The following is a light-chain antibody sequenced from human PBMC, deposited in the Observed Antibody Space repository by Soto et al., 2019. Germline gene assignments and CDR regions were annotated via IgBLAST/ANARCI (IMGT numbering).Light chain of an antibody. Sequence: QSVLTQPPSASGSPGQSVTISCTGTKNDIGVYDFVSWYQHHPGKAPRLIIYEVVQRPSGVPDRFSGSKSGNTASLTVSGLQAEDEADDYCSSYKSSSTLYVVGTVTKVTGL. J-gene: IGLJ1*01. CDR2: EVV. CDR1: KNDIGVYDF. V-gene: IGLV2-8*01. CDR3: SSYKSSSTLYV.